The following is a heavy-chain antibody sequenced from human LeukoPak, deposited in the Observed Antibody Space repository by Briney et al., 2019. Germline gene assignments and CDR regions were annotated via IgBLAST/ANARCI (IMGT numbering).Heavy chain of an antibody. V-gene: IGHV4-61*02. J-gene: IGHJ3*02. Sequence: SQTLSLTCTVSGGSISSGSYYWSWIRQPAGKGLGWIGRIYTSGSTDYNPSLKSRVTISVDTSKNQFSLKLSSVTAADTAVYYCAAYYYGSGSLQAFDIWGQGTMVTVSS. CDR3: AAYYYGSGSLQAFDI. CDR1: GGSISSGSYY. CDR2: IYTSGST. D-gene: IGHD3-10*01.